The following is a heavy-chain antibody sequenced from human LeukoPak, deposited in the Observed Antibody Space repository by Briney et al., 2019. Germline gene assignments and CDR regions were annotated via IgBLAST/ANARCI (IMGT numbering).Heavy chain of an antibody. D-gene: IGHD6-13*01. J-gene: IGHJ4*02. CDR2: ISGSGGST. Sequence: GGSLRLSCAASGFAFSSYAMSWVRQAPGKGLEWVSGISGSGGSTDYADSVKGRFTISRDSSKNTLYLQVNSLRAEDTAVYYCAKGQTRIAAAGRLDYWGQGTLVTVSS. CDR1: GFAFSSYA. V-gene: IGHV3-23*01. CDR3: AKGQTRIAAAGRLDY.